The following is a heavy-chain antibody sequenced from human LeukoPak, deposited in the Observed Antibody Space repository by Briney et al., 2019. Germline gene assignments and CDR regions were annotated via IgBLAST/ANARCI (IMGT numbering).Heavy chain of an antibody. Sequence: EASVKVSCKASGYTFTSYYMHWVRQAPGQGLEWMGIINPSGGSTSYAQKFQGRVTITADESTSTAYMELSSLRSEDTAVYYCARLGYYDILTGYSYYYYGMDVWGQGTTVTVSS. J-gene: IGHJ6*02. D-gene: IGHD3-9*01. CDR3: ARLGYYDILTGYSYYYYGMDV. CDR2: INPSGGST. V-gene: IGHV1-46*01. CDR1: GYTFTSYY.